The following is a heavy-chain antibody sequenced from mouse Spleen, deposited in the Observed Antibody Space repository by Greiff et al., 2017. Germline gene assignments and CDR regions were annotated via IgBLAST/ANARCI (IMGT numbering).Heavy chain of an antibody. J-gene: IGHJ2*01. V-gene: IGHV5-9-1*01. D-gene: IGHD1-2*01. CDR3: ARKTAFDY. CDR1: GFTFSSYA. Sequence: EVKLVESGGGLVKLGGSLKLSCAASGFTFSSYAMSWVRQTPEKRLEWVATISSGGSYTYYPDSVKGRFTISRDNAKNTLYLQMSSLRSEDTAMYYCARKTAFDYWGQGTTLTVSS. CDR2: ISSGGSYT.